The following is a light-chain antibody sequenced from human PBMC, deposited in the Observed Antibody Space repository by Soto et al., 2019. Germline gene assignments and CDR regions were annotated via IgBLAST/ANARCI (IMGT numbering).Light chain of an antibody. CDR2: GAS. J-gene: IGKJ5*01. Sequence: IQMTQSPSALSASVGARVTITCRASQTINNNLNWYQQKPGKAPKLLIYGASSLQSGVPSRFSGSGSGTEFTLNISSLQPEDFATYYCQQSYSIPPITFGQGTRLEIK. CDR1: QTINNN. CDR3: QQSYSIPPIT. V-gene: IGKV1-39*01.